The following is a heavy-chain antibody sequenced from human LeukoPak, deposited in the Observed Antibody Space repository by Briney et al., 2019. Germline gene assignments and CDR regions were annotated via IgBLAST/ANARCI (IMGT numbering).Heavy chain of an antibody. J-gene: IGHJ4*02. CDR2: ISSSTSYI. CDR3: ARRAGAYSHPYDY. CDR1: GFIFSTYS. D-gene: IGHD4/OR15-4a*01. V-gene: IGHV3-21*04. Sequence: GGSLRLSCAASGFIFSTYSMNWVRQAPGKGLEWVSSISSSTSYIYYADSVKGRFTISRDNAKNSLYLQMNSLRPEDTAVYYCARRAGAYSHPYDYWGQGTLVTVSS.